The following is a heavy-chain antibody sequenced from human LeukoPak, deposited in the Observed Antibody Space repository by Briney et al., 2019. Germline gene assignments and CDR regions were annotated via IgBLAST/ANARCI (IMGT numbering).Heavy chain of an antibody. V-gene: IGHV3-30*04. CDR3: ARGDKQLVFNRNKGGFDP. CDR2: ISLDGSNK. D-gene: IGHD6-13*01. Sequence: GGSLRLSCAASGFTFNSYAVHWVRQAPGKGLEWVTVISLDGSNKYYADSVKGRFTISRDNSKNTLYLQMNSLRAEDTALYYCARGDKQLVFNRNKGGFDPWGQGTLVTVSS. CDR1: GFTFNSYA. J-gene: IGHJ5*02.